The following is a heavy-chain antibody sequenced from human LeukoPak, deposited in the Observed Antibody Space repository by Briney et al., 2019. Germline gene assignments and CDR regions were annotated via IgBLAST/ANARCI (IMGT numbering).Heavy chain of an antibody. V-gene: IGHV3-48*04. J-gene: IGHJ3*02. Sequence: GGSLRLSCAASGFTFSSYSMNWVRQAPGKGLEWVSYISSSSSTIYYADSVKGRFTISRDNAKNSLYLQMNSLRAEDTAVYYCARDLPNRDGSAFDIWGQGTMVTVYS. CDR3: ARDLPNRDGSAFDI. D-gene: IGHD2-21*01. CDR2: ISSSSSTI. CDR1: GFTFSSYS.